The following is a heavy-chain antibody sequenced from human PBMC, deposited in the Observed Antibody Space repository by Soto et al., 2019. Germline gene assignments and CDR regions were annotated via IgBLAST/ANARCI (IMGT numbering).Heavy chain of an antibody. Sequence: EVQLLESGGGLVHPGGSLVLSCAASGFTFSSYAMSWVRQAPGKGLEWVSSISGGGNDAYYADSVKGRFTISRDNSRNTLYLQMNSLRADDTAVHYCARSLFLASTGIEPFDFWGQGTLVTVSS. CDR1: GFTFSSYA. CDR2: ISGGGNDA. V-gene: IGHV3-23*01. D-gene: IGHD6-13*01. J-gene: IGHJ4*02. CDR3: ARSLFLASTGIEPFDF.